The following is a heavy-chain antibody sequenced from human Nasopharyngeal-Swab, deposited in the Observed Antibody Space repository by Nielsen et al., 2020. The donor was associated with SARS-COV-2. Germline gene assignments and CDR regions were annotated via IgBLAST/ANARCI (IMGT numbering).Heavy chain of an antibody. CDR1: GFTFSSYG. J-gene: IGHJ6*02. CDR2: IWYDGSAK. CDR3: AKDGIEEGGLSAGYGLDV. V-gene: IGHV3-30*02. Sequence: GESLKISCAASGFTFSSYGMHWVRQAPGKGLEWVASIWYDGSAKYYADSVKGRFTISRDNAKNTLYLQMNSLRSEDTAVYKCAKDGIEEGGLSAGYGLDVWGQGTTVTVSS. D-gene: IGHD6-19*01.